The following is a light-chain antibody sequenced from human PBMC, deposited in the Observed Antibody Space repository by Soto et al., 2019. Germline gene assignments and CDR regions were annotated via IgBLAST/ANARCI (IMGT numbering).Light chain of an antibody. CDR1: QSVSWW. CDR2: DAS. V-gene: IGKV1-5*01. J-gene: IGKJ5*01. Sequence: DIPMTQSPSTLSASVGHRLTITCRASQSVSWWLAWYQQKPGKAPKLLIYDASTLESGVPLRFSGSGSGTEFTLTISSLQPDDVATYYCQQNYRTPVTFGQGTRLEIK. CDR3: QQNYRTPVT.